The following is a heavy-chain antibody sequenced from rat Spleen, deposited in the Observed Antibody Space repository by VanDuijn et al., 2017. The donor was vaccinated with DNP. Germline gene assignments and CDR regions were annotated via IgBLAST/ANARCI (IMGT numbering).Heavy chain of an antibody. V-gene: IGHV5-7*01. Sequence: EVQLVESGGGLVQPGRSLKLSCVASGFTFSDYNMAWVRQAPKKGLEWVATIIYDGSRTYYRDSVKGRFTISRDNAKSTLYLQMSRLGSEDTAIYYCARGPNYGGDSDFLDYWGQGVMVTVSS. CDR2: IIYDGSRT. J-gene: IGHJ2*01. CDR3: ARGPNYGGDSDFLDY. D-gene: IGHD1-11*01. CDR1: GFTFSDYN.